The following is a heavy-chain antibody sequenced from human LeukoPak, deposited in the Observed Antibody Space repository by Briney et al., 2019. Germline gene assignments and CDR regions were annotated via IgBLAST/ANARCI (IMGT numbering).Heavy chain of an antibody. V-gene: IGHV3-21*01. CDR3: ASSRWQAFDS. D-gene: IGHD6-13*01. J-gene: IGHJ4*02. CDR2: ISSSSSYI. CDR1: GFTFSSYS. Sequence: KTGGSLRLSCAASGFTFSSYSMNWVRQAPGKGLEWVSSISSSSSYIYYADSVKGRFTISRDNAKNSLYLQMNSLRAEDTAAYYCASSRWQAFDSWGQGILVTVSS.